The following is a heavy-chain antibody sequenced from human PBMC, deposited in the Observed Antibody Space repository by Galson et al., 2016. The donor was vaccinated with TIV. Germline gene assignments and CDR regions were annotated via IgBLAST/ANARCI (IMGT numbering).Heavy chain of an antibody. V-gene: IGHV3-66*02. J-gene: IGHJ6*02. Sequence: SLRLSCAASGFPVSENYMTWVRRAPGKGLEWVPIIHTGGNTNYADSVRGRFTISRDNAKNTVYLQMSRLRAEDAAVYYCARERRHCGNECFLQYYYGMDVWGQGTTVTVSS. CDR2: IHTGGNT. CDR3: ARERRHCGNECFLQYYYGMDV. CDR1: GFPVSENY. D-gene: IGHD4-23*01.